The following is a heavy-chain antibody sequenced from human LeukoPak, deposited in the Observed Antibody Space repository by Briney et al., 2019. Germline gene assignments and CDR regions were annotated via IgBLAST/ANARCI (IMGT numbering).Heavy chain of an antibody. Sequence: GRSLRLSCAASGFAFNTYAMHWVRQAPGQGLEWVALIWHDGSHKFYSNSVRGQFTISGDNSKNTVSLQMNNLRPEDTAVYYCAGEFFGWASYPAFWVQGTLVTVSS. CDR2: IWHDGSHK. CDR3: AGEFFGWASYPAF. V-gene: IGHV3-33*01. J-gene: IGHJ4*02. CDR1: GFAFNTYA. D-gene: IGHD3-16*02.